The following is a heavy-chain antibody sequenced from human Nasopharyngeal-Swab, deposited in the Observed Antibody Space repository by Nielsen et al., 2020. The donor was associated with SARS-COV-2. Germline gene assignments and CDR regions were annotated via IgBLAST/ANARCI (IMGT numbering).Heavy chain of an antibody. D-gene: IGHD6-19*01. CDR2: ISSSSSYI. Sequence: VRQAPGKGLEWVSSISSSSSYIYYADSVKGRLTISRDNSKNTLYLQMSSLRAEDTAVYYCAKLIAVTGTDDYWGQGTLVTVSS. J-gene: IGHJ4*02. CDR3: AKLIAVTGTDDY. V-gene: IGHV3-23*01.